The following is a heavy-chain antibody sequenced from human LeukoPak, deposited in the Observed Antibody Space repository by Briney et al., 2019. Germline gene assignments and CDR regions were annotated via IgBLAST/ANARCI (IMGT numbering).Heavy chain of an antibody. J-gene: IGHJ4*02. V-gene: IGHV1-3*01. D-gene: IGHD5-18*01. CDR3: ARDRAMADY. CDR1: GYIFTSYP. Sequence: ASVKVSCKASGYIFTSYPIHWVRQAPGQRLEWMGWINSGNGNTKYSQKFEGRVTVTRDTSATAAYMELSSLRSEDTAVYYCARDRAMADYWGQGTLVTVSS. CDR2: INSGNGNT.